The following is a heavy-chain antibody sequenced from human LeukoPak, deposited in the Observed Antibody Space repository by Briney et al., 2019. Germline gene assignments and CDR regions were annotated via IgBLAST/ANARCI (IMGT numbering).Heavy chain of an antibody. CDR2: IYHSGST. J-gene: IGHJ5*02. Sequence: PSETLSLTCTVFGYLISSGYYWGWIRQPPGKGLEWIGSIYHSGSTYYNPSLKSRVTISVDTSKNQFSLKLSSVTAADTAVYYCARSGSGIENWFDPWGQGTLVSVSS. V-gene: IGHV4-38-2*02. CDR1: GYLISSGYY. D-gene: IGHD3-10*01. CDR3: ARSGSGIENWFDP.